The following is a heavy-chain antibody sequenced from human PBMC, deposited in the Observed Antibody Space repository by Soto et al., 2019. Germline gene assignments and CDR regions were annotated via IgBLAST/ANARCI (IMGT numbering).Heavy chain of an antibody. CDR1: GFTLSTYW. CDR3: ARDRPYGGNSQNYFEH. CDR2: IDTYGAFT. D-gene: IGHD4-17*01. Sequence: PGGSLRLSCAASGFTLSTYWMHWVRQAPGKGLEWVPRIDTYGAFTDYADSVKGRFTISRDNDKNTLYLELSSLRAEDTAVYFCARDRPYGGNSQNYFEHWGQGALVTVSS. V-gene: IGHV3-74*01. J-gene: IGHJ4*02.